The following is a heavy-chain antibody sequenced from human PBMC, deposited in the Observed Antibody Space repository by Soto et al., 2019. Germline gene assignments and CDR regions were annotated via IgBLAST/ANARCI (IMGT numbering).Heavy chain of an antibody. CDR1: GGSISSSY. CDR3: ARGPRLGS. CDR2: IYDSGST. V-gene: IGHV4-59*12. J-gene: IGHJ4*02. Sequence: PSETLSLTCTVSGGSISSSYWSWIRQPPGKGLEWIGYIYDSGSTYYNSSLKSRVTMSVDTSKNQFSLKLSSVTAADTAVYYCARGPRLGSWGQGTLVTVSS.